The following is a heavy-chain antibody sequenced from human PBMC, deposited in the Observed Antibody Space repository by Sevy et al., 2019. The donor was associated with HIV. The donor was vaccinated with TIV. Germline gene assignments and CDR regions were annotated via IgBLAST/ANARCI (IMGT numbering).Heavy chain of an antibody. CDR1: GGSFSGDY. CDR3: ARHCSGTSCSHAFDI. D-gene: IGHD2-2*01. CDR2: INHSGST. V-gene: IGHV4-34*01. J-gene: IGHJ3*02. Sequence: SETLSLTCAVYGGSFSGDYWSWIRQPPGKGLEWIGEINHSGSTNYNPSLKSRVTIPVDTSKNHFSLKLSSVTAADTAVYYCARHCSGTSCSHAFDIWGQGTVVTVSS.